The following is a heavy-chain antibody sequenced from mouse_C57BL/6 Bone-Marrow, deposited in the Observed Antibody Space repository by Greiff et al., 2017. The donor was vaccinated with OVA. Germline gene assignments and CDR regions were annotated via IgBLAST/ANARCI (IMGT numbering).Heavy chain of an antibody. D-gene: IGHD2-14*01. CDR3: ARSVRQGWDYAMDY. CDR1: GYTFTSYG. CDR2: IYPRSGNT. Sequence: QVQLQQSGAELARPGASVKLSCKASGYTFTSYGISWVKQRTGQGLEWIGEIYPRSGNTYYNEKFKGKATLTADKSSSTAYMELRSLTSEDSAVYFCARSVRQGWDYAMDYWGQGTSVTVSA. V-gene: IGHV1-81*01. J-gene: IGHJ4*01.